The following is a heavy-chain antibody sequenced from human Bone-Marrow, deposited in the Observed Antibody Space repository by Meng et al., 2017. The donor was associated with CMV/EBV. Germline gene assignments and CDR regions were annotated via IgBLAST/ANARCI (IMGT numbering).Heavy chain of an antibody. CDR2: ISGSGSST. CDR1: GFTFRSSA. J-gene: IGHJ4*02. V-gene: IGHV3-23*01. CDR3: AKQNDILTGYVDY. D-gene: IGHD3-9*01. Sequence: AASGFTFRSSAMSWVRQAAGKGLEWVSGISGSGSSTYYTDSVKGRFTISRDNSKNTVYLQMNSLRAEDTAVYYCAKQNDILTGYVDYWGQGTLVTVSS.